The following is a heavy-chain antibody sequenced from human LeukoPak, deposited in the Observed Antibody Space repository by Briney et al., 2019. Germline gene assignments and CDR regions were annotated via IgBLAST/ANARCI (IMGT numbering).Heavy chain of an antibody. CDR2: ISSSSSTI. CDR3: TTDTWYSAGH. Sequence: GGSLRLSCAASGFTFSSYSMNWVRQVPGKGLEWVSYISSSSSTIYYADSVKGRFTISRDNAKNSLFLQMNSLRAEDTAIYYCTTDTWYSAGHWGQGTLVTVSS. CDR1: GFTFSSYS. D-gene: IGHD2-15*01. J-gene: IGHJ4*02. V-gene: IGHV3-48*04.